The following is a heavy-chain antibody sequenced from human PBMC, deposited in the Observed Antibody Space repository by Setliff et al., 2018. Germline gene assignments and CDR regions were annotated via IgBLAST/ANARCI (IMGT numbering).Heavy chain of an antibody. V-gene: IGHV4-38-2*02. D-gene: IGHD3-16*01. CDR2: VYHSGSS. CDR3: ASAAARAEYSDTSAYLPFDF. J-gene: IGHJ4*02. CDR1: GYPISRGFY. Sequence: SETLSLTCTVSGYPISRGFYWGWIRQSPGKGLEWIGSVYHSGSSYQNPSLRSRIAASVDTSKNQFSLRRNSVPAADTAVYFCASAAARAEYSDTSAYLPFDFLGLGTLVTVSS.